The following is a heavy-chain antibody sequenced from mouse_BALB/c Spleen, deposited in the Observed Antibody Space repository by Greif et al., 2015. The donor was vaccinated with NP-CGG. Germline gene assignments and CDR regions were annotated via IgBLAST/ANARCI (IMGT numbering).Heavy chain of an antibody. CDR2: IDPSDSYT. Sequence: QVQLQQPGAELVKPGASVKLSCKASGYTFTSYWMHWVKQRPGQGLEWIGEIDPSDSYTNYNQKFKGKATLTVDKSSSTAYMQLSSLTSEDSAVYYCARKDNRGYAMDDWGQGSSVTVST. J-gene: IGHJ4*01. D-gene: IGHD1-3*01. CDR1: GYTFTSYW. V-gene: IGHV1-69*02. CDR3: ARKDNRGYAMDD.